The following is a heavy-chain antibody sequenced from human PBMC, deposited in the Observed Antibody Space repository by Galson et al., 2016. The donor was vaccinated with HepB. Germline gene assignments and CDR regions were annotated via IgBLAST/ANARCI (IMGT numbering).Heavy chain of an antibody. CDR1: GFTFRSHS. Sequence: SLRLSCAASGFTFRSHSMNWIRQAPGKGLEWVSTISGSSSSIYYADSVKGRFTISRDNAKNSLYLQMNSLRAEDTAVYYCAREARLPLWPAWGRAGMDVWGQGTTVTVSS. V-gene: IGHV3-21*01. J-gene: IGHJ6*02. CDR3: AREARLPLWPAWGRAGMDV. D-gene: IGHD3-10*01. CDR2: ISGSSSSI.